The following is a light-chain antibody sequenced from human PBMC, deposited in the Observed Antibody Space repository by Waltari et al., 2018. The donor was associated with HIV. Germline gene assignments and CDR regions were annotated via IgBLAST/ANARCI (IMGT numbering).Light chain of an antibody. CDR1: QSLLHSDGKTY. J-gene: IGKJ2*01. Sequence: DVVMTQTPLSLSVIPGQPASISCKSSQSLLHSDGKTYLYWYLQKSGQPPQLLIYEVSNRFSGVPARFGGSGSRADFTLKVSRVEPEDVGIYYCMQTQQPPYTFGQGTNLEIK. V-gene: IGKV2D-29*01. CDR3: MQTQQPPYT. CDR2: EVS.